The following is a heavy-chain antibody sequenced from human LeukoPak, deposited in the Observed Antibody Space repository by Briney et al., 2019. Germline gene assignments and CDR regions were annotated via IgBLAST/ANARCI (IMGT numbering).Heavy chain of an antibody. CDR3: ARGRVRGYSYPKDYYYGMDV. V-gene: IGHV4-39*07. CDR1: GGSISSSSYY. D-gene: IGHD3-22*01. Sequence: SETLSLTCTVSGGSISSSSYYWGWIRQPPGKGLEWIGSIYYSGSTYYNPSLKSRVTISVDTSKNQFSLKLSSVTAADTAVYYCARGRVRGYSYPKDYYYGMDVWGQGTTVTVSS. J-gene: IGHJ6*02. CDR2: IYYSGST.